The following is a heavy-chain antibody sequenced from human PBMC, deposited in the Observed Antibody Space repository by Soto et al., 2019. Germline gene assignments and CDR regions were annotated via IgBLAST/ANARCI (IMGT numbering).Heavy chain of an antibody. D-gene: IGHD6-6*01. CDR1: GGSISSYY. CDR3: ARDERYGEYSSSFGFDY. J-gene: IGHJ4*02. Sequence: QVQLQESGPGLVKPSETLSLTCTVSGGSISSYYWSWIRQPAGKGLEWIGRIYTSGSTNYNPSLKSRVTMSVDTSKNQFSLKLSSVTAADTAVYYCARDERYGEYSSSFGFDYWGQGTLVTVSS. V-gene: IGHV4-4*07. CDR2: IYTSGST.